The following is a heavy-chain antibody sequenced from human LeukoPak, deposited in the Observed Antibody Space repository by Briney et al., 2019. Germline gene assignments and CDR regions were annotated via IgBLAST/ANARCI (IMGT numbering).Heavy chain of an antibody. Sequence: SETLSLTCTVSGGSISSGSYYWSWIRQPAGKGLEWIGRIYTSGSTNYNPSLKSRVTVSVDTSKNKFSLKLSSVTAADTAVYYCARTSYGTGWFDPWGQGTLVTVSS. V-gene: IGHV4-61*02. CDR2: IYTSGST. J-gene: IGHJ5*02. D-gene: IGHD5-18*01. CDR3: ARTSYGTGWFDP. CDR1: GGSISSGSYY.